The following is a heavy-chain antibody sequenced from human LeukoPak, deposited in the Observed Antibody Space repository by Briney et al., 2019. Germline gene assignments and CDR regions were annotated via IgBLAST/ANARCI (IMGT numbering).Heavy chain of an antibody. Sequence: GGSLRLSCAAPGFTFSSYWMSWVRQAPGKGLEWVANIKQDGSGKYYVDSVKGRFTISRDNAKNSLYLQMNSLRAEDTAVYYCASEGILDYFDYWGQGTLVTVSS. J-gene: IGHJ4*02. CDR2: IKQDGSGK. CDR1: GFTFSSYW. CDR3: ASEGILDYFDY. D-gene: IGHD2/OR15-2a*01. V-gene: IGHV3-7*01.